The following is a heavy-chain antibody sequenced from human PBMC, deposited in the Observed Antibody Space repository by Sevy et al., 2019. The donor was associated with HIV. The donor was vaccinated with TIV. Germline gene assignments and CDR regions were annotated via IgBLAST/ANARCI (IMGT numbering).Heavy chain of an antibody. V-gene: IGHV4-39*01. CDR3: ARLRGGYGNGWFYYYMDV. CDR2: ITDSGST. D-gene: IGHD3-10*01. J-gene: IGHJ6*03. Sequence: SETLSLTCSVTGGSIRRGDYFWGWIRQSPGKGLEWIGSITDSGSTDYNPSLKSRVTMSVDTSKNQFSLKLSSVTAADTAVHYCARLRGGYGNGWFYYYMDVWGKGTTVTVSS. CDR1: GGSIRRGDYF.